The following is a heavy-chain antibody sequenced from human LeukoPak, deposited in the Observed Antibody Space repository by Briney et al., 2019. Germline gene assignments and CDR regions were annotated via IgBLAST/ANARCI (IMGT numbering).Heavy chain of an antibody. CDR1: GFTFSSYA. Sequence: GGSLRLSCAASGFTFSSYAMSWVRQAPGKGLEWVSVISNSGGSTFYADSVKGRFTISRDKSRNTLYLQMNSLRAEDTAVYFCAKGHCSGGACYRFDYWGQGTLVTVSS. CDR2: ISNSGGST. J-gene: IGHJ4*02. D-gene: IGHD2-15*01. CDR3: AKGHCSGGACYRFDY. V-gene: IGHV3-23*01.